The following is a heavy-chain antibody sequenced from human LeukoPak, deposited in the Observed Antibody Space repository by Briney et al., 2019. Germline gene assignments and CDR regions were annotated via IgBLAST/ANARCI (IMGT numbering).Heavy chain of an antibody. CDR3: ARGAEYYAIWRGYAGYSDY. Sequence: SETLSLTCAVSGGSFSGFSWTWIRQTPGKGLEWIGDINHSGSTYYNPSLRSRITISLDRSKQKFSLKLTSVTAADTAVYFCARGAEYYAIWRGYAGYSDYWGQGISVTVSS. V-gene: IGHV4-34*01. CDR2: INHSGST. J-gene: IGHJ4*02. CDR1: GGSFSGFS. D-gene: IGHD3-3*01.